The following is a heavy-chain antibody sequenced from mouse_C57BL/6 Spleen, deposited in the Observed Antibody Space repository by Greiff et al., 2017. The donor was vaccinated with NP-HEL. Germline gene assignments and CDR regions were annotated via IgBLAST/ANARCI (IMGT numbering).Heavy chain of an antibody. CDR3: ARGKDYYGF. V-gene: IGHV1-69*01. J-gene: IGHJ1*03. CDR1: GYTFTSYW. Sequence: QVQLKQPGAELVMPGASVKLSCKASGYTFTSYWMHWVKQRPGQGLEWIGEIDPSDSYTNYNQKFKGKSTLTVDKSSSTAYMQLSSLTSEDSAVYYCARGKDYYGFWGTGTTVTVSS. CDR2: IDPSDSYT.